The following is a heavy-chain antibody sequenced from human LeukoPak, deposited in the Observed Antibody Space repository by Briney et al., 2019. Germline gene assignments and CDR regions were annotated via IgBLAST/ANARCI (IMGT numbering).Heavy chain of an antibody. CDR3: ARHYSSGWYAGV. V-gene: IGHV4-59*08. Sequence: SETLSLTCTVSGGSISSYYWSWIRQPPGKGLEWIGYIYYSGSTNYNPSLKSRVTISVDASKNQFSLKLSSVTAADTAVYYCARHYSSGWYAGVWGQGTLVTVSS. CDR2: IYYSGST. J-gene: IGHJ4*02. CDR1: GGSISSYY. D-gene: IGHD6-19*01.